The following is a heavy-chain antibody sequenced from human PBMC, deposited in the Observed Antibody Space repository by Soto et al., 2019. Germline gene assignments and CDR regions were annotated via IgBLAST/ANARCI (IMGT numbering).Heavy chain of an antibody. V-gene: IGHV3-33*01. CDR2: IWYDGSNK. Sequence: GGSLRLSCAASGFTFSSYGMHWVRQAPGKGLEWVAVIWYDGSNKYYADSVKGRFTISRDNSKNTLYLQTNSLRAEDTAVYYCARNYYDSSGHGDGMDVWGQGTTVTVSS. CDR1: GFTFSSYG. D-gene: IGHD3-22*01. J-gene: IGHJ6*02. CDR3: ARNYYDSSGHGDGMDV.